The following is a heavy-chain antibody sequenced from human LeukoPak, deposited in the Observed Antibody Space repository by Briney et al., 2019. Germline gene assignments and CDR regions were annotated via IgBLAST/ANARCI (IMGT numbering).Heavy chain of an antibody. CDR2: IISSGGST. Sequence: GGSRRLSCAATGFTFTTYAMSWVRQAPGKGLEWVSSIISSGGSTYYAGSVKGRFTISRDNSKKTLYLQMNSLRAEDTAVYYCAKGRERDYYDSSGYYYVPLFDYWGQGTLVTVSS. V-gene: IGHV3-23*01. CDR3: AKGRERDYYDSSGYYYVPLFDY. CDR1: GFTFTTYA. J-gene: IGHJ4*02. D-gene: IGHD3-22*01.